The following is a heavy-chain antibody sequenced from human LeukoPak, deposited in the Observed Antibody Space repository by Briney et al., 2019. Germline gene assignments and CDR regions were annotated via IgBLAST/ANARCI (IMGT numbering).Heavy chain of an antibody. CDR1: GRSISSYY. V-gene: IGHV4-59*07. D-gene: IGHD6-19*01. Sequence: SDTLSLTHTVSGRSISSYYWRWIRQPPGRGLEWIGYIYYSGSTNYNPSLKSRVAISVDTSKTHFSLKLSSSTAADTAVYYCAAALYSSGWFDNWGQGTLVTVSS. J-gene: IGHJ4*02. CDR2: IYYSGST. CDR3: AAALYSSGWFDN.